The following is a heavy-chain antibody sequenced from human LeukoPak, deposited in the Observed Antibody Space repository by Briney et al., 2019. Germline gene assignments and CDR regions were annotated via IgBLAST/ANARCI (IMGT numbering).Heavy chain of an antibody. D-gene: IGHD2-21*01. CDR1: GYSFANYG. J-gene: IGHJ6*02. CDR3: AREGRALIPPHEYYGMDV. V-gene: IGHV1-18*01. Sequence: GASVKVSCKASGYSFANYGISWVRQAPGQGLEWLVWISAYNRDTNFDQKFQDRVTLTTDRSTSTAYMELRSLRSDDTAVYYCAREGRALIPPHEYYGMDVWGQGTTVIVSS. CDR2: ISAYNRDT.